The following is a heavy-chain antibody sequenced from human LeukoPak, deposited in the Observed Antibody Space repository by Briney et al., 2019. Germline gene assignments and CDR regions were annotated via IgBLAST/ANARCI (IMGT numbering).Heavy chain of an antibody. V-gene: IGHV3-7*01. CDR2: IKEDGSDK. CDR3: ARATYGSGSYYPY. J-gene: IGHJ4*02. Sequence: PGGSLRLSCAASGFTFSNYWMSWVRQAPGKGLEWVANIKEDGSDKYYVDSVKGRFTISRDNAKNSLCLQMNSLRAEDTAVYYCARATYGSGSYYPYWGQGTLVTVSS. CDR1: GFTFSNYW. D-gene: IGHD3-10*01.